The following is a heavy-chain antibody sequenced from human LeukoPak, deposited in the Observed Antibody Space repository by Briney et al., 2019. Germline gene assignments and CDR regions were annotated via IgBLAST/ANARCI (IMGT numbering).Heavy chain of an antibody. CDR3: YGANAEH. J-gene: IGHJ1*01. D-gene: IGHD4-23*01. CDR1: GFTFSSYW. Sequence: PGGSLRLSCAASGFTFSSYWMHWVRQAPGKGLVWVSGTKMDGGSTMYADSVKGRFTIARDNAKNTLYLQMNSLRAEDTAVYYCYGANAEHWGQGTLVTVSS. CDR2: TKMDGGST. V-gene: IGHV3-74*03.